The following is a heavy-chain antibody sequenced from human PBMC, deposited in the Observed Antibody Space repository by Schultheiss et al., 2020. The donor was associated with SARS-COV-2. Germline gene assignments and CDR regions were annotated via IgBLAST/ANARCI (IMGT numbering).Heavy chain of an antibody. J-gene: IGHJ6*03. CDR3: ARNKGDTRYSGYDNYYYYMDV. Sequence: SETLSLTCTVSGGSISSGGYYWSWIRQHPGKGLEWIGYIYYSGSTYYNPSLKSRVTISVDTSKNQFSLKLSSVTAADTAVYYCARNKGDTRYSGYDNYYYYMDVWGKGTTVTVSS. CDR1: GGSISSGGYY. D-gene: IGHD5-12*01. V-gene: IGHV4-31*03. CDR2: IYYSGST.